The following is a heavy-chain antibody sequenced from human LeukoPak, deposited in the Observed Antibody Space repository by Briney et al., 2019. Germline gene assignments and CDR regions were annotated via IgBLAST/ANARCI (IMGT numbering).Heavy chain of an antibody. V-gene: IGHV3-7*01. CDR2: IKQDGSEK. J-gene: IGHJ5*02. D-gene: IGHD2-21*02. CDR3: ARGRGGDCYSCWFDP. Sequence: GGSLRLSCAASGFTFSSYWMSWLRQAPGKGLEWVANIKQDGSEKYSVDSVKGRFTISRDNAKNSLYLQMNSLSAEDTAVYYCARGRGGDCYSCWFDPWGQGTLVTVSS. CDR1: GFTFSSYW.